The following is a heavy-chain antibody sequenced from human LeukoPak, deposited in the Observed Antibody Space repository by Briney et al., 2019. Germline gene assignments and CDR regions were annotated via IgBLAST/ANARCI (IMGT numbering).Heavy chain of an antibody. Sequence: GGSLRLSCAASGFTFSWHAMSWVRQAPGKGLEWVSAISHSTGSTHYADSVRGRFTISRDNSRNTVYLQMNSLRVEDTAIYYCAGDREGYNLYVFDYWGLGTVVTVSS. D-gene: IGHD5-24*01. V-gene: IGHV3-23*01. CDR1: GFTFSWHA. CDR3: AGDREGYNLYVFDY. CDR2: ISHSTGST. J-gene: IGHJ4*02.